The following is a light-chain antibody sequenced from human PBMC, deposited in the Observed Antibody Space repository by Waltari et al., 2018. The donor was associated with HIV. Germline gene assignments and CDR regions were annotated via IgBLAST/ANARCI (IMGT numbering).Light chain of an antibody. CDR2: GVS. Sequence: EIELTQSPATLSVSPGQRIPIFCKASQALPIHRFAWYQQKPGQPPRLFLYGVSRRSTNVSTRFSATGSGTEFTLTINRLEPGDFAVYYCQHCATSPPTCIFGRGTRLEI. CDR3: QHCATSPPTCI. CDR1: QALPIHR. J-gene: IGKJ2*02. V-gene: IGKV3-20*01.